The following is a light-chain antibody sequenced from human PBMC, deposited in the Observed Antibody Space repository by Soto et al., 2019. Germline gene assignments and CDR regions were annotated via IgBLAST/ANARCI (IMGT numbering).Light chain of an antibody. Sequence: DIQMTQSPSSLSASVGDRVTITCRASQGISNNLAWYQQKPGKVPNLLIYAASTLQSGVPSRFSGSRSGTDFTLTISSLQAEDIGTYFCQQYDSVFTFGQGTRLEIK. CDR3: QQYDSVFT. CDR1: QGISNN. J-gene: IGKJ5*01. CDR2: AAS. V-gene: IGKV1-27*01.